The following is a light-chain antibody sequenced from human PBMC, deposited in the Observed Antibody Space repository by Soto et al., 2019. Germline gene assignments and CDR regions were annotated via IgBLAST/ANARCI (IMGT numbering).Light chain of an antibody. CDR2: GAS. Sequence: EIVMTQSPATLSVSPGERATLSCRASQNVNSNLAWYQQTPGQAPRLHIYGASTRATGIPARFSGSGSGTEFTLTISSLQSEDFAIYYCQQYNNWPWTFGQGTKVEIK. CDR1: QNVNSN. V-gene: IGKV3-15*01. CDR3: QQYNNWPWT. J-gene: IGKJ1*01.